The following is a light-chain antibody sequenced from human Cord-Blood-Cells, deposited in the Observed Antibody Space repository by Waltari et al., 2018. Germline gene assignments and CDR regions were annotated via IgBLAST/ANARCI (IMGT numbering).Light chain of an antibody. Sequence: QSALTQPPSASGSPGQSVTISCTGTSRYVGGYNYFSWYQQHPGKAPKLMIYEVSKRPSGVPDRFSGSKSGNTASLTVSGLQAEDEADYYCSSYAGSNNWVFGGGTKLTVL. CDR3: SSYAGSNNWV. CDR1: SRYVGGYNY. J-gene: IGLJ3*02. V-gene: IGLV2-8*01. CDR2: EVS.